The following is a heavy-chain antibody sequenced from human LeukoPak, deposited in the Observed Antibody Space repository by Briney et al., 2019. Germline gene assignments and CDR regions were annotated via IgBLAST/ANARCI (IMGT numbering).Heavy chain of an antibody. V-gene: IGHV4-59*01. CDR2: IYYSGCT. CDR3: AKAGLTTTGGPGGFDI. Sequence: SETLSLTCTVSGGSMCTFYWNWIRHPPRKGREWSGYIYYSGCTNYNLSLKSPVTISVATSKNQFSLKVSPVTAADTAVYYCAKAGLTTTGGPGGFDIWGQGTKVTVSS. CDR1: GGSMCTFY. J-gene: IGHJ3*02. D-gene: IGHD4-17*01.